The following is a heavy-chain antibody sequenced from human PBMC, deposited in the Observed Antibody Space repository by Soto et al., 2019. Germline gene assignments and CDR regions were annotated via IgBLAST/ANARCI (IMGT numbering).Heavy chain of an antibody. V-gene: IGHV3-33*01. J-gene: IGHJ4*02. CDR2: IWHDGSEI. CDR1: GPIFNGYG. D-gene: IGHD1-7*01. Sequence: QVQLEQSGGGVVQPGGSLRLSCVVPGPIFNGYGMHWVRQAPGKGLEWVAVIWHDGSEIYYADSVKGRFTISRDNSKNTLYLQMNSLRVEDTAVDYFARDGIGGTDFRGVLDYWGQGTLVTVSS. CDR3: ARDGIGGTDFRGVLDY.